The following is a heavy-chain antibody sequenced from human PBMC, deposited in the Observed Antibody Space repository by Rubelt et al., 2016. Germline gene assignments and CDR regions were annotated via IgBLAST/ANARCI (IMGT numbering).Heavy chain of an antibody. CDR3: ARRDGYNWDDAFDI. V-gene: IGHV1-18*01. J-gene: IGHJ3*02. D-gene: IGHD5-24*01. CDR2: ISAYNGNT. Sequence: QVQLVQSGAEVKKPGASVKVSCKASGYTFTSYGISWVRQAPGQGLEWMGWISAYNGNTNYDQKPQGRGTMTTDTSTRTAYMELRSLRSDDTAVYYCARRDGYNWDDAFDIWGQGTMVTVSS. CDR1: GYTFTSYG.